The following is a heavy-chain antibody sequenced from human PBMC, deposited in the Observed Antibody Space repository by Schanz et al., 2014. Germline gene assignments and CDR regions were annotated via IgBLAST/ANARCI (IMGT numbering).Heavy chain of an antibody. CDR2: IFHSGTT. CDR3: TRSTLWSYDV. CDR1: GGSISSGVW. D-gene: IGHD2-21*01. V-gene: IGHV4-4*02. J-gene: IGHJ3*01. Sequence: QVQLQESGPGLVKPSGTLSLTCVVSGGSISSGVWWTWARQSPGKGLEWIGEIFHSGTTNYNPSLESRLTISVDKSKTQFPLILSSMTAADTAVYYCTRSTLWSYDVWGRGTMVIVSS.